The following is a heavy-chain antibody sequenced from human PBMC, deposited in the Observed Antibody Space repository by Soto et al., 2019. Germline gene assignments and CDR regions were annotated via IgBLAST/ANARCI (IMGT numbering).Heavy chain of an antibody. CDR2: ISYDGSNK. CDR1: GFTFSSYA. V-gene: IGHV3-30-3*01. Sequence: PGGSLRLSCAASGFTFSSYAMHWVRQAPGKGLEWVAVISYDGSNKYYADSVKGRFTISRDNSKNTLYLQMNSLRAEDTAVYYCARDSSYSGIAAAGPFDYWGQGTLVTV. J-gene: IGHJ4*02. D-gene: IGHD6-13*01. CDR3: ARDSSYSGIAAAGPFDY.